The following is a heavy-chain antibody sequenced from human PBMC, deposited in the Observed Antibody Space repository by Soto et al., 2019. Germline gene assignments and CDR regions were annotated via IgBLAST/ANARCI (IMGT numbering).Heavy chain of an antibody. D-gene: IGHD3-22*01. CDR2: ISAYNGNT. J-gene: IGHJ4*02. CDR3: ATHYYASSGYPGLFDY. Sequence: GASVKVSCKASGYTFTSYGISWVRQAPGQGLEWMGWISAYNGNTNYAQKLQGRVTMATDTSTSTAYMELRSLRSDDTAVYYCATHYYASSGYPGLFDYSGQGTLVTVYS. V-gene: IGHV1-18*01. CDR1: GYTFTSYG.